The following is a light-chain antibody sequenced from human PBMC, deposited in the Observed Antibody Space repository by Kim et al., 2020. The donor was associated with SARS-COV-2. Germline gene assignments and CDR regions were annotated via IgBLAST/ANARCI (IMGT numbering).Light chain of an antibody. J-gene: IGKJ5*01. V-gene: IGKV3-20*01. CDR1: QSVSNNY. Sequence: IVLTQSPGTLSLSPGERGTLSCRASQSVSNNYLAWYQQRLGQAPRLLIYGASSRATGIPDRFSGSGSGTDFTLTISRLEPEDFAVYYCQQDGSSPITFGQGTRLEIK. CDR3: QQDGSSPIT. CDR2: GAS.